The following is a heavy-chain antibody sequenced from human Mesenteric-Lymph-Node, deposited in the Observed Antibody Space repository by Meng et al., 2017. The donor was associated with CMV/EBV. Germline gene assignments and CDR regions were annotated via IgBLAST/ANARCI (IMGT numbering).Heavy chain of an antibody. CDR3: ASLTYYYGSGSPLGAFDI. CDR1: GGSISYYY. J-gene: IGHJ3*02. Sequence: SETLSLTCTVPGGSISYYYWSWIRQPPGKGLEWIGYIYYSGSTNYNPSLKSRVTISVDTSKNQFSLKLSSVTAADTAVYYCASLTYYYGSGSPLGAFDIWGQGTMVTVSS. V-gene: IGHV4-59*01. CDR2: IYYSGST. D-gene: IGHD3-10*01.